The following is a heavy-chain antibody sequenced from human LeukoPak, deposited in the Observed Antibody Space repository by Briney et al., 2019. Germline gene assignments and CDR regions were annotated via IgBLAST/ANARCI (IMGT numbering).Heavy chain of an antibody. Sequence: GGSLRLSCAASGFTFSSYGMSWVRQAPGKGLEWVSAISGSGGSTYYADSVKGRFTISRDNSKNTLYLQMNSLRAEDTAVYYCASTSSSSWYGVDYWGQGTLVTVSS. V-gene: IGHV3-23*01. CDR3: ASTSSSSWYGVDY. D-gene: IGHD6-13*01. J-gene: IGHJ4*02. CDR2: ISGSGGST. CDR1: GFTFSSYG.